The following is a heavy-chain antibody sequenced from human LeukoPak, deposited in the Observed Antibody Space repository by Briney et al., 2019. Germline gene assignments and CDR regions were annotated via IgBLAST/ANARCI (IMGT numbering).Heavy chain of an antibody. J-gene: IGHJ4*02. D-gene: IGHD3-10*01. CDR1: GLSVSSTY. V-gene: IGHV3-7*01. CDR3: ASQPGTMVRGVMFQL. CDR2: IKQDGSEK. Sequence: GGSLRLSCAASGLSVSSTYMTWVRQAPGKGLEWVANIKQDGSEKYYVDSVKGRFTISRDNAKNSLYLQMNSLRAEDTAVYYCASQPGTMVRGVMFQLWGQGTLVTVSS.